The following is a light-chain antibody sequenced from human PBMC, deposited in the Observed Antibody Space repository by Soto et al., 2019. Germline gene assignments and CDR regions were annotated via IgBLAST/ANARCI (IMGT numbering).Light chain of an antibody. V-gene: IGKV1-5*01. CDR3: QQDHTDWT. CDR1: ESIDNW. CDR2: ADS. Sequence: DIQMTQSPSTLSASVGDTVTITCRASESIDNWLAWYQQKPGKAPKLLIFADSTLVRGVPSRFSGRGSGTEFTLTISSLQADDYATFYCQQDHTDWTFGQGTKVESK. J-gene: IGKJ1*01.